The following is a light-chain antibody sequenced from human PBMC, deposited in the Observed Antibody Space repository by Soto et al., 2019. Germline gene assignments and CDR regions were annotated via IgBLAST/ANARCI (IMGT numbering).Light chain of an antibody. CDR2: WAF. CDR1: QSVLYSSNNKNY. V-gene: IGKV4-1*01. Sequence: DIVMTQSPDSLAVSLGERATINCKSSQSVLYSSNNKNYLAWYQQKPGQPPKLLIYWAFTREFGVPDRFSGSGSGTDFTLTISSLQAEDVAVYYCQQYYNTPLTFGGGTKVEIK. CDR3: QQYYNTPLT. J-gene: IGKJ4*01.